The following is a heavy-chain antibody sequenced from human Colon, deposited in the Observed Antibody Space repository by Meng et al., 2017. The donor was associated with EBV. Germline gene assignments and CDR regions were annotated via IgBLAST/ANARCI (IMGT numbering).Heavy chain of an antibody. D-gene: IGHD3-10*01. CDR1: GFTFSDYY. J-gene: IGHJ4*02. Sequence: QVQLVASGGGLVKPGGSLRLTVAASGFTFSDYYMNWIRQAPGKGLEWVSYISSSGSTIYYADSVKGRFTISRDNAKNSLSLQMNSLRAEDTAVYYCARDLWGYFGSGSPVDYWGPGTLVTVSS. CDR2: ISSSGSTI. CDR3: ARDLWGYFGSGSPVDY. V-gene: IGHV3-11*01.